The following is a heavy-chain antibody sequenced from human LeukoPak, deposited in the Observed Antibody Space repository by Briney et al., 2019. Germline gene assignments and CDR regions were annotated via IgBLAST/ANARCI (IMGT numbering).Heavy chain of an antibody. CDR1: GGSISSSSYY. CDR3: ARDWNSENNY. V-gene: IGHV4-39*07. CDR2: IYYSGST. J-gene: IGHJ4*02. Sequence: SETLSLTCTVSGGSISSSSYYWGWIRQPPGKGLEWIGSIYYSGSTYYNPSLKSRVTIPVDTSKNQFSLKLCSVTAADTAVYYCARDWNSENNYWGQGTLVTVSS. D-gene: IGHD1/OR15-1a*01.